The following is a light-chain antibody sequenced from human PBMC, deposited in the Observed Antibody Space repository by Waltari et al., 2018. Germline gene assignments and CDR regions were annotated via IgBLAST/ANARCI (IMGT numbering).Light chain of an antibody. CDR3: QQYNSYWWT. CDR1: QSISSW. CDR2: KAS. J-gene: IGKJ1*01. V-gene: IGKV1-5*03. Sequence: DIQMTQSPSTLSASVGDRVTITCRASQSISSWLAWYQQKPGKAPKHLIYKASSLESGVPSRFSGSGSGTEFPLTISSLQPDDFATYYCQQYNSYWWTFGQGTKVEIK.